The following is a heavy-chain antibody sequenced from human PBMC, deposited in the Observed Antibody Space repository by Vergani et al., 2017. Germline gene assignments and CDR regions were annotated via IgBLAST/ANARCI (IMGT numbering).Heavy chain of an antibody. D-gene: IGHD5-12*01. Sequence: QAQLVESGGGVVQPWGSLRLSCVGSGFSFENSGMHWGRPAPGKGLEWVGLIRGEGSNQYYRDSGKGRFTNSRENSKNTVYLQNNGLRGEDTAIYFCAKSLHGIVAGNGMDVWGQGSTVTVFS. CDR3: AKSLHGIVAGNGMDV. CDR1: GFSFENSG. CDR2: IRGEGSNQ. J-gene: IGHJ6*02. V-gene: IGHV3-30*02.